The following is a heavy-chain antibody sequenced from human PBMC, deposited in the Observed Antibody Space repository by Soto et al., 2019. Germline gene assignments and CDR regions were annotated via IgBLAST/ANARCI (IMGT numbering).Heavy chain of an antibody. V-gene: IGHV3-73*01. D-gene: IGHD6-19*01. J-gene: IGHJ4*01. CDR1: GFTFSGSA. Sequence: GGSLRLSCAASGFTFSGSATHWVRQASGKGLEWVGRIRSKANSYATAYAASVKGRFTISRDDSKNTAYLQMNSLKTEDTAVYYCTRSGALVAGNTGTKTNSDYLGDGTLVTVPS. CDR2: IRSKANSYAT. CDR3: TRSGALVAGNTGTKTNSDY.